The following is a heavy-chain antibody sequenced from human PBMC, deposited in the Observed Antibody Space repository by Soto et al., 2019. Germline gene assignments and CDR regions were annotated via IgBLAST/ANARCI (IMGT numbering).Heavy chain of an antibody. Sequence: SETLSLTCTVSGGSTNSRSDYWGWIRQPPGKGLEWIGSVYYSGSTHDNPSLQSRVTISVDASRNQFSLNLISVTAADTAVYFCARQPRGPGYGERGLYFDQWGQGTLVTVS. V-gene: IGHV4-39*01. J-gene: IGHJ4*02. CDR3: ARQPRGPGYGERGLYFDQ. D-gene: IGHD3-16*01. CDR1: GGSTNSRSDY. CDR2: VYYSGST.